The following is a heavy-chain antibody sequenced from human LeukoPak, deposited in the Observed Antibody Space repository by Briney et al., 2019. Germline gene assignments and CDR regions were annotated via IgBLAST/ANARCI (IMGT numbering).Heavy chain of an antibody. V-gene: IGHV1-18*01. CDR1: GYSFIKTF. CDR3: ARGQSMYY. Sequence: ASVKVSCKASGYSFIKTFISSVRQAPGQGLEWVGWISPHSHTTHYAEKVQGRVTITTDTSTTTVYMDLRSLISDDTAVYFCARGQSMYYWGQGTPVTVSS. CDR2: ISPHSHTT. D-gene: IGHD2-8*01. J-gene: IGHJ4*02.